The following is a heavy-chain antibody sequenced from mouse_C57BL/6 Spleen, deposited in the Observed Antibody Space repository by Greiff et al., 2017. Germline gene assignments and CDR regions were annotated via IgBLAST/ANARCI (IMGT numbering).Heavy chain of an antibody. CDR2: INPNNGGT. D-gene: IGHD2-4*01. CDR3: ARVYDYGWYFDV. CDR1: GYTFTDYY. J-gene: IGHJ1*03. V-gene: IGHV1-26*01. Sequence: EVQLQQSGPELVKPGASVKISCKASGYTFTDYYMNWVKQSHGKSLEWIGDINPNNGGTSYNQKFKGKATLTVDKSSSTAYMELRSLTSEDSAVYYCARVYDYGWYFDVWGTGTTVTVSS.